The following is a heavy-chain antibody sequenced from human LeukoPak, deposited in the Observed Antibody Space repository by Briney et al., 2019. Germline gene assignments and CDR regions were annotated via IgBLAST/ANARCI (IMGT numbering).Heavy chain of an antibody. V-gene: IGHV1-18*01. CDR2: ISAYNGNT. D-gene: IGHD2-2*01. CDR3: ARSAERYQLPYFDI. J-gene: IGHJ3*02. Sequence: VASVKVSCKASGYTFTSYGISWVRQAPGQGLEWMGWISAYNGNTNYAQKLQGRVTMTTDTSTSTAYMELRSLRSDDTAVYYCARSAERYQLPYFDIWGQGTMVTVSS. CDR1: GYTFTSYG.